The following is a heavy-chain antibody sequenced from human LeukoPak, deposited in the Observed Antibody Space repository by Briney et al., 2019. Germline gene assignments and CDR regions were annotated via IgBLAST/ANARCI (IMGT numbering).Heavy chain of an antibody. CDR3: ARTTENSSGYYWWKFNYYGMDV. Sequence: SETLSLTCAVSGGSISSSNWWSWARQPPGKGLEWIGEIYHSGSTNYNPSLKSRVTISVDTSKNQFSLKLSSVTAADTAVYYCARTTENSSGYYWWKFNYYGMDVWGQGTTVTVSS. CDR1: GGSISSSNW. V-gene: IGHV4-4*02. D-gene: IGHD3-22*01. CDR2: IYHSGST. J-gene: IGHJ6*02.